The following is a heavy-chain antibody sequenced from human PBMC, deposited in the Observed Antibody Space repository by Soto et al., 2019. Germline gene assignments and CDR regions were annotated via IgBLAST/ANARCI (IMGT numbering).Heavy chain of an antibody. J-gene: IGHJ3*02. CDR1: GYSFTSYW. D-gene: IGHD2-2*01. Sequence: PGESLKISCKGSGYSFTSYWIGCVRQMPGKGLEWMGIIYPGDSDTRYSPSFQGQVTISADKSISTAYLQWSSLKASDTAMYYCASRYCSSTSCYFAFDIWGQGTMVTVSS. CDR3: ASRYCSSTSCYFAFDI. V-gene: IGHV5-51*01. CDR2: IYPGDSDT.